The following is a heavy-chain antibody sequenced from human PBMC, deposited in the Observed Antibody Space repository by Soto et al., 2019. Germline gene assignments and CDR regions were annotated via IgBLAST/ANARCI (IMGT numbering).Heavy chain of an antibody. J-gene: IGHJ6*02. Sequence: QVQLVQSGAEVKKPGASVKVSCKASGYTFTSYGISWVRQAPGQGLEGMGWISAYNGNTNYAQKLQGRVTMTTDTSTSTAYMELRSSRSDDTAVYYCARDRSGYCSSTSCYYYGMDVWGQETTVTVSS. CDR2: ISAYNGNT. V-gene: IGHV1-18*01. CDR3: ARDRSGYCSSTSCYYYGMDV. CDR1: GYTFTSYG. D-gene: IGHD2-2*03.